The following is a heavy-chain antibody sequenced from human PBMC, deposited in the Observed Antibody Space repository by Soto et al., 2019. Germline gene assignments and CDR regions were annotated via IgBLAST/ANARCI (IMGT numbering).Heavy chain of an antibody. CDR3: AHSRRGSYFDY. J-gene: IGHJ4*02. CDR1: GFSLSTSGVG. CDR2: SYWDDDK. D-gene: IGHD3-16*01. V-gene: IGHV2-5*02. Sequence: QITLKESGPTLVKPTQTLTLTCTFSGFSLSTSGVGVGWIRQPPGKALEWLALSYWDDDKRYSPSLKSRLTNTKDTAKNQVVLTMTNMDPVDTAIYYCAHSRRGSYFDYWGQGTLVTVSS.